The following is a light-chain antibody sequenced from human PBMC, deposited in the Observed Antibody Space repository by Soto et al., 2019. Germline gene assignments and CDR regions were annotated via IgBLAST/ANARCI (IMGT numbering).Light chain of an antibody. V-gene: IGKV3-11*01. CDR3: QKYNNWPPLT. CDR1: QSVSSY. Sequence: EIVLTQSPATLSLSPGERATLSCRASQSVSSYLAWYQQKPGQAPRLLIYDASNRATGIPARFSGSGSGTDFTLTISSLEPEDFAVYYCQKYNNWPPLTFGGGTKVDIK. J-gene: IGKJ4*01. CDR2: DAS.